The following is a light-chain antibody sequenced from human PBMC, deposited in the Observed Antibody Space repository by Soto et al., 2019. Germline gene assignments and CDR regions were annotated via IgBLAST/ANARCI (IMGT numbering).Light chain of an antibody. CDR3: QQYSTSLT. Sequence: EIFMTQSPATLSVSPGEKVILSCRASESVCSTLAWYQQKPGQAPRLLIRGASTRATGVPARFSGSGSGTEFTLTISSLQSEDFAVYYCQQYSTSLTFGGGTTLEIK. J-gene: IGKJ4*02. V-gene: IGKV3-15*01. CDR1: ESVCST. CDR2: GAS.